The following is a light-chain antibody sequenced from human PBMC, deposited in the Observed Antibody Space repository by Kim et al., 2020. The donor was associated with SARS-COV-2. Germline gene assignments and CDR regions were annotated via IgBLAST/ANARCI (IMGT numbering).Light chain of an antibody. J-gene: IGLJ1*01. CDR3: CSYAGSYSNYV. CDR1: SSDVGGYNY. CDR2: DVS. V-gene: IGLV2-11*03. Sequence: QSVPISCTRASSDVGGYNYVSWYQQHPGKAPKLMIYDVSKRPSGVPDRFSGSKSGNTASLTISGLQAEDEADYYCCSYAGSYSNYVFGTGTKVTVL.